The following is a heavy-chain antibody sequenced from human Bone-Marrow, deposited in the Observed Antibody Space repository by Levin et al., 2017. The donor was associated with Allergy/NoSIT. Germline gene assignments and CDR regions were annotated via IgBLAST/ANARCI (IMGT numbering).Heavy chain of an antibody. Sequence: ESGPTLVKPTQTLTLTCTFSGFSLNTLGMCVSWIRQPPGKALEWLARIDWDDAKYYNTSLKTRHTMSKDTSKNQVVLTMSNVDPVDTAPYYCARIHLEGIGYGFGSETDAFDFWGQGTKVLVSS. J-gene: IGHJ3*01. CDR1: GFSLNTLGMC. CDR3: ARIHLEGIGYGFGSETDAFDF. V-gene: IGHV2-70*11. CDR2: IDWDDAK. D-gene: IGHD3-10*01.